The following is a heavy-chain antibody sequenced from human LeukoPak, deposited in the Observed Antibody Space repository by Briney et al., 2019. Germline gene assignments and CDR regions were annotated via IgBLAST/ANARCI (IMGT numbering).Heavy chain of an antibody. Sequence: ASVKVSCKASGYTFTSYGISWVRQAPGQGLEWMGWISAYNGNTNYAQKLQGRVTMTTDTSTSTAYLDLRRLRSDDTAVYSCARDTEGYCSSTSCYRDDAFDIWGQGTMVTVSS. CDR1: GYTFTSYG. J-gene: IGHJ3*02. V-gene: IGHV1-18*04. CDR3: ARDTEGYCSSTSCYRDDAFDI. D-gene: IGHD2-2*02. CDR2: ISAYNGNT.